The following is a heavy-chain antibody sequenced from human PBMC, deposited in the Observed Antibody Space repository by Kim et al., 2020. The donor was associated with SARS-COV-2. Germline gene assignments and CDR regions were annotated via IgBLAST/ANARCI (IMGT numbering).Heavy chain of an antibody. Sequence: ADSVKGRFTISRDNSKNTLYLQMNSLRAEDTAVYYCAKNNRDWGNNWFDPWGQGTLVTVSS. J-gene: IGHJ5*02. V-gene: IGHV3-30*02. D-gene: IGHD3-16*01. CDR3: AKNNRDWGNNWFDP.